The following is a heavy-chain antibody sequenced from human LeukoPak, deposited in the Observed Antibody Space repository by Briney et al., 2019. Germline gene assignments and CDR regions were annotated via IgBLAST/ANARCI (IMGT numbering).Heavy chain of an antibody. D-gene: IGHD6-19*01. CDR2: INPNSGGT. Sequence: ASVKVSCKASGYTFTGYYMHWVRQAPGQGLEWMGWINPNSGGTNYAQKFQGWVTMTRDTSISTAYMELSRLRSDDTAVYYCARSGIAVAGTGFDYWGQGTLVTVSS. J-gene: IGHJ4*02. CDR1: GYTFTGYY. V-gene: IGHV1-2*04. CDR3: ARSGIAVAGTGFDY.